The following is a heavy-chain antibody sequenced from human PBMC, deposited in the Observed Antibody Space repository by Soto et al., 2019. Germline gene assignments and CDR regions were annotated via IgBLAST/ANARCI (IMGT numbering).Heavy chain of an antibody. CDR1: GGSFSGYY. CDR3: ARPRYYYGSGRYYPPQYYFDY. V-gene: IGHV4-34*01. Sequence: SETLSLTCAVYGGSFSGYYWSWIRQPPGKGLEWIGEINHSGSTNYNPSLKSRVTISVDTSKNQFSLKLSSVTAADTAVYYCARPRYYYGSGRYYPPQYYFDYWGQGTLVTVS. D-gene: IGHD3-10*01. J-gene: IGHJ4*02. CDR2: INHSGST.